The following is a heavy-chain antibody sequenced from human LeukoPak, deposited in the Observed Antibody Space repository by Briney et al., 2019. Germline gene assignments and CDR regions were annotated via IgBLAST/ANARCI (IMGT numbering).Heavy chain of an antibody. D-gene: IGHD2-15*01. CDR1: GVFFSSYY. Sequence: VGALILSCGASGVFFSSYYCHWVRQATGKGLEWVSAIHSPGDTHYGGSVKGRVTISRDNAKNFVYLQLNCLRAGDTAVYYCVRGQCSSSGYSTRVSGLDVWGQGTVVTVFS. CDR3: VRGQCSSSGYSTRVSGLDV. J-gene: IGHJ3*01. V-gene: IGHV3-13*01. CDR2: IHSPGDT.